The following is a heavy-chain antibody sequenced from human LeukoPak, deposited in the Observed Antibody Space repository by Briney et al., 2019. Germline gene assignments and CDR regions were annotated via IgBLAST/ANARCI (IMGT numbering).Heavy chain of an antibody. CDR1: GFTFSTFG. CDR3: ARDLSDSSGYYYFDY. D-gene: IGHD3-22*01. J-gene: IGHJ4*02. CDR2: IWYDGSNK. V-gene: IGHV3-33*01. Sequence: GGSLRLSCAASGFTFSTFGMHWVRQAPGKGLEWVAVIWYDGSNKYYADSVKGRFTISRDNSKNTLYLQMNSLRAEDTAVYYCARDLSDSSGYYYFDYWGQGTLVTVSS.